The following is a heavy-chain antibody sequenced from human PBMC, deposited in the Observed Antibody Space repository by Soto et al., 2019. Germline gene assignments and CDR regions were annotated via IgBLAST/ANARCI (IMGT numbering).Heavy chain of an antibody. CDR2: IWHDGSNQ. Sequence: QVQLVESGGGVVQPGRSLRLSCAASGFTFSSYGMQWVRLAPGKGLEWVAVIWHDGSNQYYADSVKGRFTISRDNSNNTLYLQLNSLRAEDTAVYYCARERGQIDYWGQGTLVTVSS. CDR3: ARERGQIDY. CDR1: GFTFSSYG. V-gene: IGHV3-33*01. J-gene: IGHJ4*02.